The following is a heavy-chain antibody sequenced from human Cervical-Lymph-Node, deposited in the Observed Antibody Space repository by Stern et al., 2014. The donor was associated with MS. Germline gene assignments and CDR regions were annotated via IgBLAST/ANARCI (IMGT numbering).Heavy chain of an antibody. CDR3: AGKGYSSGWSGSFDY. D-gene: IGHD6-19*01. CDR1: GYTFASYG. CDR2: ICPHNGDT. V-gene: IGHV1-18*04. J-gene: IGHJ4*02. Sequence: QVQLVPSGAEVKKPGASVKISCKASGYTFASYGISWVRQAPGKGLEWMGWICPHNGDTNYAETLQGRVTMTTDTSTNTAYMELMSLRSDDTAVYYCAGKGYSSGWSGSFDYWGRGTPVTVSS.